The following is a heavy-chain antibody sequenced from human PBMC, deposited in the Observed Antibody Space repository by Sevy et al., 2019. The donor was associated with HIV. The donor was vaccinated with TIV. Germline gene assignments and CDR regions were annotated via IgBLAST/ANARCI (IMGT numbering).Heavy chain of an antibody. Sequence: GGSLRLSCAVSRITLSDHYMDWVRLAPGKGLEWVGRSRGNAETYATDYAEAVKGRFTISRQFSENSLILHMNSLKTEDTAVYFCATEGTSVRFGGFDSWGQGTLVTVSS. CDR2: SRGNAETYAT. V-gene: IGHV3-72*01. CDR1: RITLSDHY. J-gene: IGHJ4*02. D-gene: IGHD3-10*01. CDR3: ATEGTSVRFGGFDS.